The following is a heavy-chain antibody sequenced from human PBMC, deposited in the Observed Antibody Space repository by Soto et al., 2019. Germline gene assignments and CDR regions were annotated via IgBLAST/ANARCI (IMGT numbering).Heavy chain of an antibody. CDR3: ARDVRSHDYGHYYYGMDV. CDR1: GYTFTSYG. J-gene: IGHJ6*02. CDR2: ISIYNSNT. V-gene: IGHV1-18*01. Sequence: QVQLVQSGAEVNKPGASVKVSCKASGYTFTSYGISWVRQAPGQGLEWMGWISIYNSNTNYAQKLQGRVTMTTDTSTSTAYMELRSLRSDDTAVYYCARDVRSHDYGHYYYGMDVWGQGTTVTVSS. D-gene: IGHD4-17*01.